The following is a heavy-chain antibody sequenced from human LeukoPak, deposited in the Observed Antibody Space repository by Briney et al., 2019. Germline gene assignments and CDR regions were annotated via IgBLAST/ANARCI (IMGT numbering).Heavy chain of an antibody. D-gene: IGHD3-3*01. Sequence: ASVKVSCKASGYTFTGYYMHWERQAPGQGLEWMGWINPNSGGTGYAQKFQGRVTMTRNTSISTAYMELSSLRSEDTAVYYCARAYYDFWSGYYYYGMDVWGQGTTVTVSS. J-gene: IGHJ6*02. CDR1: GYTFTGYY. CDR3: ARAYYDFWSGYYYYGMDV. V-gene: IGHV1-2*02. CDR2: INPNSGGT.